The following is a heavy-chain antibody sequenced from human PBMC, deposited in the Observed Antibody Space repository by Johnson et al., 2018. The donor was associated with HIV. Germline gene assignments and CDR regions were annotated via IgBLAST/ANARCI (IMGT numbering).Heavy chain of an antibody. CDR3: AKDRGSGWYRDALDI. CDR1: GFTFSSYG. D-gene: IGHD6-19*01. CDR2: IRYAGSNK. J-gene: IGHJ3*02. Sequence: QVQLVESGGGVVQPGGSLRLSCAASGFTFSSYGMHWVRQAPGTGLEWVAFIRYAGSNKYYADSVKGRFTISSDNSKNTLYLQMNSLRAEDTAVYYCAKDRGSGWYRDALDIWGQGTMVTVSS. V-gene: IGHV3-30*02.